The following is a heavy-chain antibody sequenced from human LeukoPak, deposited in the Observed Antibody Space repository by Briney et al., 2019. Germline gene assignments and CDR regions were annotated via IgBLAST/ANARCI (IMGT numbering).Heavy chain of an antibody. J-gene: IGHJ5*02. CDR1: GFTFSSYG. CDR2: IKQDGSEK. Sequence: GGTLRLSCAASGFTFSSYGMSWVRQAPGKGLEWVANIKQDGSEKYYVDSVKGRFTISRDNAKNSLYLQMYSLRAEDTAVYYCARDRGGKLKNSNWFDPWGQGTLVTVSS. CDR3: ARDRGGKLKNSNWFDP. D-gene: IGHD3-10*01. V-gene: IGHV3-7*01.